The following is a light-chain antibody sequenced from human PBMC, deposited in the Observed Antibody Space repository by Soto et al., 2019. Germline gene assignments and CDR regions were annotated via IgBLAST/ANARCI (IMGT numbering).Light chain of an antibody. CDR3: QEYNRYSQT. CDR1: QSISNW. Sequence: DNQMTQSPSTLSASVGDRVTMTCRASQSISNWLAWYQQKPGKAPNLLIYDASKLETGVPSRFIGSGSGTELTLTIIRLQTDDVATYYCQEYNRYSQTFVPCTKVEIK. V-gene: IGKV1-5*01. CDR2: DAS. J-gene: IGKJ1*01.